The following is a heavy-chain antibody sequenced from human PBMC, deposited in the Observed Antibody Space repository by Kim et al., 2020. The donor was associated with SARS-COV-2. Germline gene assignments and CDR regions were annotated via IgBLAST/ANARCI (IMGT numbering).Heavy chain of an antibody. CDR3: ASDSPYGGNSINFDS. D-gene: IGHD4-17*01. V-gene: IGHV3-11*01. Sequence: ADSVQGQFTISNDTAKNSLNLQMNSLRAEDTAVYYCASDSPYGGNSINFDSWAQGTLVTVTS. J-gene: IGHJ4*02.